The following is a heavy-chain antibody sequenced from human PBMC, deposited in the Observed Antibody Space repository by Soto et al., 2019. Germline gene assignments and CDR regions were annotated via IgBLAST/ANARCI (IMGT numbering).Heavy chain of an antibody. Sequence: QVQLVQSGAEVKKPGSSVKVSCKASGGTFSSYTISWVRQAPGQGLEWMGRIIPILGIANYAQKFQGRLTITADKSTSTAYMELSSLRSEDTAVYYCARAVGVGGSDYWGQGTLVTVSS. J-gene: IGHJ4*02. D-gene: IGHD2-15*01. CDR3: ARAVGVGGSDY. CDR1: GGTFSSYT. CDR2: IIPILGIA. V-gene: IGHV1-69*02.